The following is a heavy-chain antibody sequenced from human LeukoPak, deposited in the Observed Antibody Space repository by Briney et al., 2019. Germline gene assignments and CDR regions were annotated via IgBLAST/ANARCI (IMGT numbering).Heavy chain of an antibody. CDR2: INWNGGST. CDR1: GFTFDDYG. J-gene: IGHJ5*02. Sequence: GGSLRLSCAASGFTFDDYGMSWVRQAPGKWLEWVSGINWNGGSTGYADSVKGRFTISRDNARNSLYLQMNSLRAEDTALYHCARVGYDSSGYYYSPWGQGTLVTVSS. CDR3: ARVGYDSSGYYYSP. V-gene: IGHV3-20*01. D-gene: IGHD3-22*01.